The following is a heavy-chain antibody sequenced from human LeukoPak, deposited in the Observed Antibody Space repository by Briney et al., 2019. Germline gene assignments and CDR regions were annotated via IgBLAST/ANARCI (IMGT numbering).Heavy chain of an antibody. Sequence: GGSLRLSCAASGFTFSSYSMNWVRQAPGKGLEWVSYISSSSSTIYYADSVKGRFTISRDNAKNSLYLQMNSLRAEDTALYYCARASGSAGDDAFDIWGQGTMVTVSS. J-gene: IGHJ3*02. V-gene: IGHV3-48*04. D-gene: IGHD1-26*01. CDR1: GFTFSSYS. CDR3: ARASGSAGDDAFDI. CDR2: ISSSSSTI.